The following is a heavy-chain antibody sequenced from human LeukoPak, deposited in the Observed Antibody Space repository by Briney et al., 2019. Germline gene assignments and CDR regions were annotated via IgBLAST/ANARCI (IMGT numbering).Heavy chain of an antibody. CDR2: IYHSGST. CDR3: ARYEGSGWYVAY. V-gene: IGHV4-59*08. CDR1: GGSISSYY. Sequence: SETLSLTCTVSGGSISSYYWSWIRQPPGKGLEWIGSIYHSGSTYYNPSLKSRVTISVDTSKNQFSLKLSSVTAADTAVYYCARYEGSGWYVAYWGQGTLVTVSS. D-gene: IGHD6-19*01. J-gene: IGHJ4*02.